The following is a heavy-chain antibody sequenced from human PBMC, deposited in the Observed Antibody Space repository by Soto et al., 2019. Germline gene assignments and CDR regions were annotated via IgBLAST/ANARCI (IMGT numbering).Heavy chain of an antibody. CDR3: ARDSVLAVGYYYYGMDV. D-gene: IGHD2-15*01. Sequence: QVQLQESGPGLVKPSQTLSLTCTVSGGSISSGGYYWSWIRQHPGKGLEWIGYIYYSGSTYYNPSLKSRVTISVDTSKNQFSLKLSSETAADTAVYYCARDSVLAVGYYYYGMDVWGQGTTVTVSS. J-gene: IGHJ6*02. V-gene: IGHV4-31*03. CDR2: IYYSGST. CDR1: GGSISSGGYY.